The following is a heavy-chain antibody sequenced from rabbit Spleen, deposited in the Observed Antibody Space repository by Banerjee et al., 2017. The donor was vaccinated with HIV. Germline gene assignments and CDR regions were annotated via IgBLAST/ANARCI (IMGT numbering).Heavy chain of an antibody. D-gene: IGHD6-1*01. Sequence: QSLEESGGDLVKPGASLTLTCKASGFSFSAVHWIYWVRQAPGKGLEWIGTIYAGSTGTIDFASWAKGRFTISKTSSTTVTLQMTSLTAADTATYFCARGEHFSVGFSAFAIYLDLWGPGTLVTVS. CDR2: IYAGSTGTI. J-gene: IGHJ6*01. CDR3: ARGEHFSVGFSAFAIYLDL. CDR1: GFSFSAVHW. V-gene: IGHV1S40*01.